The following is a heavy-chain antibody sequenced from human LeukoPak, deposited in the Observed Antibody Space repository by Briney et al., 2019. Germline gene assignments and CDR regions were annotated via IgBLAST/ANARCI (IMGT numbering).Heavy chain of an antibody. CDR2: IYPGYSDT. CDR1: GYSLTSYW. J-gene: IGHJ5*02. D-gene: IGHD3-9*01. V-gene: IGHV5-51*01. CDR3: ARHTRGFDYSKGWFDP. Sequence: GESLKTPRKGSGYSLTSYWIGWVRQMPGKGLGWMGIIYPGYSDTRYSPSFQGQVTISADKSISTAYLQSSSLKASDTALYYCARHTRGFDYSKGWFDPWGQGTLVTVSS.